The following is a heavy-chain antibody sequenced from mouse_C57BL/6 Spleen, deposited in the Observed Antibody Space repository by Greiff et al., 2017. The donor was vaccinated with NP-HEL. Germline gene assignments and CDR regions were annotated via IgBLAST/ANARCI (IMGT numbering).Heavy chain of an antibody. CDR3: ARRDYSNYDYWYFDV. D-gene: IGHD2-5*01. J-gene: IGHJ1*03. Sequence: EVQLQQSGPELVKPGASVKIPCKASGYTFTDYNMDWVKQSHGKSLEWIGDINPNNGGTIYNQKFKGKATVTVDKSSSTAYMELRSLTSEDTAVYYCARRDYSNYDYWYFDVWGTGTTVTVSS. CDR1: GYTFTDYN. CDR2: INPNNGGT. V-gene: IGHV1-18*01.